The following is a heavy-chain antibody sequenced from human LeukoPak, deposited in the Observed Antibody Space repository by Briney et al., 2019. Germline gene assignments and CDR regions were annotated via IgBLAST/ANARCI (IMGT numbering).Heavy chain of an antibody. Sequence: ASVKVSCKASGYTFTGYYMHWVRQAPGQGLEWMGWINPNSGGTNYAQKFRGRVTMTRDTSISTAYMELSRLRSDDTAVYYCARYSIAAAGTFDPWGQGTLVTVSS. J-gene: IGHJ5*02. V-gene: IGHV1-2*02. CDR3: ARYSIAAAGTFDP. D-gene: IGHD6-13*01. CDR2: INPNSGGT. CDR1: GYTFTGYY.